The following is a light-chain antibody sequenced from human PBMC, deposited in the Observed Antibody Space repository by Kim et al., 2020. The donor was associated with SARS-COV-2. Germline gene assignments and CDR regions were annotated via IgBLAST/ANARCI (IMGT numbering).Light chain of an antibody. Sequence: SPGERATLSCRASQSVSSNYLAWYQQRPDQAPRLLIYGASSRATGIPDRFSGTGYGTDFTFTITRLEREDFAVYYCQQYASSPLTFGGGTKVDIK. V-gene: IGKV3-20*01. J-gene: IGKJ4*01. CDR3: QQYASSPLT. CDR1: QSVSSNY. CDR2: GAS.